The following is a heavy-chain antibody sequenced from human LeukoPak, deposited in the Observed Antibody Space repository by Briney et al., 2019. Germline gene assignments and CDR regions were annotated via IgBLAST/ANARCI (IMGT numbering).Heavy chain of an antibody. V-gene: IGHV3-53*01. CDR3: AKVYSARTYAFDM. J-gene: IGHJ3*02. D-gene: IGHD6-6*01. CDR2: IYRRGDT. CDR1: GFSVSSYD. Sequence: GGSLRLSCAASGFSVSSYDLNWVRQAPGKGLEWVSVIYRRGDTDYADSVKGRFSVSRDSYGNTLYLQMNSLRGEDTAVYYCAKVYSARTYAFDMWGQGTVVSVSA.